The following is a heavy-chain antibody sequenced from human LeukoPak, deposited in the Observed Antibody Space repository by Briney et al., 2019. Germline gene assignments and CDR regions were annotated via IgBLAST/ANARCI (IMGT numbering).Heavy chain of an antibody. Sequence: GGSLRLSCAASGFTFSSYWMHWLRHAPGKGLVWVSRINGDESSRSYAGSVKGRFTISRDNAKNTLYLQMNSLRADDTAAYYCARTYYYDSDGYYYDYFDYWGQGTLVTVSS. CDR3: ARTYYYDSDGYYYDYFDY. CDR1: GFTFSSYW. V-gene: IGHV3-74*01. CDR2: INGDESSR. J-gene: IGHJ4*02. D-gene: IGHD3-22*01.